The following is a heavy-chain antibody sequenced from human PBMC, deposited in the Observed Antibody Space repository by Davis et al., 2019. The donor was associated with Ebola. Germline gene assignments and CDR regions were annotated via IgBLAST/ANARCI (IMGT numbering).Heavy chain of an antibody. D-gene: IGHD2-2*01. CDR2: IIPIFGTA. Sequence: SVKVSCKASGGTFSSYAISWVRQAPGQGLEWMGGIIPIFGTANYAQKFQGRVTITADESTSTAYMELSSLRSEDTAVYYCARLGYCSSTSCPPLAFDIWGQGTMVTVSS. CDR1: GGTFSSYA. V-gene: IGHV1-69*13. CDR3: ARLGYCSSTSCPPLAFDI. J-gene: IGHJ3*02.